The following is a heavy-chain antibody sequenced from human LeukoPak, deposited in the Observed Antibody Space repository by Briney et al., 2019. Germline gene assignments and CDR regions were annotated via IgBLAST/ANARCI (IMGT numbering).Heavy chain of an antibody. CDR2: IYYSGST. CDR3: ARITYYYGSGSYVDAFDI. J-gene: IGHJ3*02. D-gene: IGHD3-10*01. CDR1: GGSINSGDYY. Sequence: SETLSLTCTVSGGSINSGDYYWSWIRQLPGKGLEWIGYIYYSGSTYYPPSLRSRVTISVDTSKNQFSLKLSSVTAADTAVYYCARITYYYGSGSYVDAFDIWGQGTMVTVSS. V-gene: IGHV4-31*03.